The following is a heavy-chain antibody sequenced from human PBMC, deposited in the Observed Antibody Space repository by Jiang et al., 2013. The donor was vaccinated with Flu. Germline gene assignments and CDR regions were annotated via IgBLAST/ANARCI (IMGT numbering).Heavy chain of an antibody. D-gene: IGHD6-19*01. CDR3: ARGGGGLAGTI. CDR2: IYYSGST. CDR1: GGSISSYY. Sequence: LLKPSETLSLTCTVSGGSISSYYWSWIRQPPGKGLEWIGYIYYSGSTNYNPSLKSRVTISVDTSKNQFSLKLSSVTAADTAVYYCARGGGGLAGTIWGQGTLVTVSS. V-gene: IGHV4-59*01. J-gene: IGHJ4*02.